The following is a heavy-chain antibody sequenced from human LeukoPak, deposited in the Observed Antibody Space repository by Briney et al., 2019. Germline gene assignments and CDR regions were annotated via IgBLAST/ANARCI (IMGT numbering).Heavy chain of an antibody. Sequence: QSGGSLRLSCAASGFTFSSYGMHWVRQPTGKGLERVSGIGTPGDTYYPGSVKGRFTISRENAKNSLYLQMNSLRAGDTAVYYCARGRSYYEEFDYWGQGTLVTVSS. CDR1: GFTFSSYG. D-gene: IGHD1-26*01. CDR3: ARGRSYYEEFDY. V-gene: IGHV3-13*01. CDR2: IGTPGDT. J-gene: IGHJ4*02.